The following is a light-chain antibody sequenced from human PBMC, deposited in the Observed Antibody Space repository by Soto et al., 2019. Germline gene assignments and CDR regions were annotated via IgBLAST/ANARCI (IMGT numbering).Light chain of an antibody. CDR2: KAS. CDR1: HSISSW. Sequence: DIPMTQSPSTLSASVGDRVTITCRASHSISSWLAWYQQKPGKAPKLLIYKASSLESGVPSRFSGSGSGTEFTLTISSLQPDDFATYYXQQYNSYPWTFGQGTKVEIK. J-gene: IGKJ1*01. CDR3: QQYNSYPWT. V-gene: IGKV1-5*03.